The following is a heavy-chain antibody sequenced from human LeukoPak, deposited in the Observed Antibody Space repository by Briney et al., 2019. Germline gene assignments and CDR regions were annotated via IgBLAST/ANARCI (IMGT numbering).Heavy chain of an antibody. V-gene: IGHV4-39*01. CDR1: GGSVSSSSYY. D-gene: IGHD3-3*01. CDR2: IYYSGST. Sequence: PSETLSLTCTVSGGSVSSSSYYWGWIRQPPGKGLEWIGSIYYSGSTYYNPSLKSRVTISVDTSKNQFSLKLSSVTAADTAVYYCARHFSGVDRNWFDPWGQGTLVTVSS. CDR3: ARHFSGVDRNWFDP. J-gene: IGHJ5*02.